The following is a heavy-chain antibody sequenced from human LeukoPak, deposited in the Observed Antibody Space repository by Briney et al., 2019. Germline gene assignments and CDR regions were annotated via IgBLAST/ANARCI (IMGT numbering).Heavy chain of an antibody. V-gene: IGHV3-53*01. Sequence: GGSLRLSCTASGFTFSNYCMSWVRQAPGKGLEWVSVIYSGGSTYYADSVKGRFTISRGNSKNKLYQQINSLRAEDTAVYYCARIMRFGTLHQGGMDVRRQATTLTVCS. CDR3: ARIMRFGTLHQGGMDV. CDR2: IYSGGST. D-gene: IGHD3-16*01. CDR1: GFTFSNYC. J-gene: IGHJ6*01.